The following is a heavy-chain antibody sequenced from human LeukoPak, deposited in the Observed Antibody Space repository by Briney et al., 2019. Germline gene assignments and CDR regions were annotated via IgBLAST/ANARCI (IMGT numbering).Heavy chain of an antibody. CDR1: GFTFSSYV. J-gene: IGHJ4*02. Sequence: GGSLRLSCAASGFTFSSYVMSWVRQAPGKGLEWVSGISGSAGSTYYADSVKGRFTISRDNSKNTLYLQMNSLRAEDTAVYYCARGIGDPEYYYGSGSFSQTHPIAFFLDYWGQGTLVTVSS. CDR2: ISGSAGST. V-gene: IGHV3-23*01. CDR3: ARGIGDPEYYYGSGSFSQTHPIAFFLDY. D-gene: IGHD3-10*01.